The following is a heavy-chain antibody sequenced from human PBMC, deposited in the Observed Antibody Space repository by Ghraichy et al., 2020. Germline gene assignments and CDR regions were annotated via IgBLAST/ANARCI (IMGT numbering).Heavy chain of an antibody. CDR3: ARMDSGYADAFDI. D-gene: IGHD5-12*01. J-gene: IGHJ3*02. CDR1: GGTFSSYA. V-gene: IGHV1-69*06. CDR2: IIPIFGTA. Sequence: SVKVSCKASGGTFSSYAISWVRQAPGQGLEWMGGIIPIFGTANYAQKFQGRVTITADKSTSTAYMELSSLRSEDTAVYYCARMDSGYADAFDIWGQGTMVTVSS.